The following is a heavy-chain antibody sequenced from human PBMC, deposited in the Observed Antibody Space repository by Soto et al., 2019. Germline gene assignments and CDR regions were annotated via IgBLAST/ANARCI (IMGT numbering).Heavy chain of an antibody. CDR1: GFSVTNNY. J-gene: IGHJ5*02. CDR2: INIAGGT. D-gene: IGHD2-2*01. V-gene: IGHV3-66*01. Sequence: EVQLVDSGGGLVQPGGSLRLSCAASGFSVTNNYLTWVRQAPGKGLEWVSLINIAGGTKYADSVKGRFSITSESSMNTVYPQMNSLMAVDTAVYYGARVYCNGTDCYANGFDPWGQGTLVTVSS. CDR3: ARVYCNGTDCYANGFDP.